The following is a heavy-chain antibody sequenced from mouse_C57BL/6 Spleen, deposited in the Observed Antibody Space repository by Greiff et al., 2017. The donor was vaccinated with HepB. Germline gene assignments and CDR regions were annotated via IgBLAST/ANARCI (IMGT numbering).Heavy chain of an antibody. CDR2: IWGVGST. V-gene: IGHV2-6*01. Sequence: VQLVESGPGLVAPSQSLSITCTVSGFSLTSYGVDWVRQSPGKGLEWLGVIWGVGSTNYNSALKSRLSISKDNSKSQVCLKMNSLQTDDTAMYYCARRSYGSAMDYWGQGTSVTDSS. CDR3: ARRSYGSAMDY. D-gene: IGHD1-1*01. CDR1: GFSLTSYG. J-gene: IGHJ4*01.